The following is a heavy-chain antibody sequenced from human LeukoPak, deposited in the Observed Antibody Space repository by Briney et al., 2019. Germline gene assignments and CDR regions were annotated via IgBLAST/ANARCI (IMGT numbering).Heavy chain of an antibody. CDR1: GFTFSSYA. CDR2: ISGSGGST. J-gene: IGHJ3*02. Sequence: GGSLRLSCAASGFTFSSYAMSWVRQAPGKGLEWVSAISGSGGSTYYADSVKGRFTISRDNSKNTLYLQMNSLRAEDTAVYYCAKDEGAAAGINDAFDIWGQGTLVTVSS. D-gene: IGHD6-13*01. CDR3: AKDEGAAAGINDAFDI. V-gene: IGHV3-23*01.